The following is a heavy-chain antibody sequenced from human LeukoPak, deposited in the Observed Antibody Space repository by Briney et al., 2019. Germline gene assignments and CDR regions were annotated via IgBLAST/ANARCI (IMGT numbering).Heavy chain of an antibody. V-gene: IGHV3-23*01. CDR2: ISGSGGST. Sequence: GGSLRLPCAASGFTFSSYAMSWVRQAPGKGLEWVSAISGSGGSTYYADSVKGRFTISRDNSKNTLYLQMNSLRAEDTAVYYCAKVDCSSTSCHFDYWGQGTLVTVSS. J-gene: IGHJ4*02. CDR3: AKVDCSSTSCHFDY. D-gene: IGHD2-2*01. CDR1: GFTFSSYA.